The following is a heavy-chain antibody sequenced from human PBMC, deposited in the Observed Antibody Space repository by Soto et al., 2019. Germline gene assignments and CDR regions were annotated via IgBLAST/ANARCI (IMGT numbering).Heavy chain of an antibody. CDR1: GVTCSNYA. Sequence: GGPMRLSCAASGVTCSNYAMSWVRQAPGKGLEWVSAISGSGGSTYYADSVKGRFTISRDNSKNTLYLQMNSLRAEDTAVYYCAKSWMITFGGAEHWGQGTLVTVSS. V-gene: IGHV3-23*01. J-gene: IGHJ4*02. D-gene: IGHD3-16*01. CDR3: AKSWMITFGGAEH. CDR2: ISGSGGST.